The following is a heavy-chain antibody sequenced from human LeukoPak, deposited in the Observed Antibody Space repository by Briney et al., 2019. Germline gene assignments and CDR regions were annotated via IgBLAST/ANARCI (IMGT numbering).Heavy chain of an antibody. CDR2: ISGSGGST. CDR3: AKALYDSSGYHYLRLDYFDY. Sequence: PGGSLRLSCAASGFTFSSYAMSWVRQAPGKGLEWVSAISGSGGSTYYADSVKGRFTISRDNSKNTLYLQMNSLRAEDTAVYYCAKALYDSSGYHYLRLDYFDYWGQGTLVTVSS. D-gene: IGHD3-22*01. V-gene: IGHV3-23*01. CDR1: GFTFSSYA. J-gene: IGHJ4*02.